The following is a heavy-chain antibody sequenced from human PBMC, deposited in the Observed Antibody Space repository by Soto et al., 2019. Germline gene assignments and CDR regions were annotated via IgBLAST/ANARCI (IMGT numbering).Heavy chain of an antibody. J-gene: IGHJ6*02. V-gene: IGHV3-74*01. Sequence: EVQLVESGGGLVQTGGSLRLSCAASGFTFSSYWMHWVRQAPGKGLVWVSRINSDGSSTNYADSVKGRFTISRDNARNTLFLQMDTLRAEDTAVYYGTSRGSSPYYYGMDFWGQWTTVTGS. CDR3: TSRGSSPYYYGMDF. D-gene: IGHD6-6*01. CDR1: GFTFSSYW. CDR2: INSDGSST.